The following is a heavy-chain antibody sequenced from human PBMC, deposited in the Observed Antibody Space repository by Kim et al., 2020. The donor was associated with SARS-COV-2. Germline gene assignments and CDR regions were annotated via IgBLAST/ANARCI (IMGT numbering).Heavy chain of an antibody. CDR1: GFTFSNAW. D-gene: IGHD5-18*01. J-gene: IGHJ4*02. Sequence: GGSLRLSCAASGFTFSNAWMSWVRQAPGKGLEWVGRIKSKTDGGTTDYAAPVKGRFTISRDDSKNTLYLQMNSLKTEDTAVYYCTTVQSGYSYGLTSYFDYWGQGTLVTVSS. V-gene: IGHV3-15*01. CDR2: IKSKTDGGTT. CDR3: TTVQSGYSYGLTSYFDY.